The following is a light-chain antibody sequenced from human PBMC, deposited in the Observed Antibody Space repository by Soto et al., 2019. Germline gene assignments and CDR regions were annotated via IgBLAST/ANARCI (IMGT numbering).Light chain of an antibody. CDR1: HNINTI. Sequence: EVVLTQSPATLSVSPGERATLSCRASHNINTILAWYQQKPGQAPRLLIYGASTRATGIPARFSGSGSATEFALAITSLQSEDFAVYYCQQYNNWPITFGQGTRLEI. CDR3: QQYNNWPIT. J-gene: IGKJ5*01. V-gene: IGKV3-15*01. CDR2: GAS.